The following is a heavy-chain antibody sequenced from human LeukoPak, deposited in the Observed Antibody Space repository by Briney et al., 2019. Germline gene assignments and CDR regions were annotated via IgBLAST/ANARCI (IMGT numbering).Heavy chain of an antibody. CDR3: ARHMSSGYSSSWYFPFFDY. V-gene: IGHV4-39*01. Sequence: PSETLSLTRTVSGGSISSSSYYWGWIRQPPGKGLEWIGSIYYSGSTYYNPSLKSRVTISVDTSKNQFSLKLSSVTAADTAVYYCARHMSSGYSSSWYFPFFDYWGQGTLVTVSS. CDR1: GGSISSSSYY. D-gene: IGHD6-13*01. J-gene: IGHJ4*02. CDR2: IYYSGST.